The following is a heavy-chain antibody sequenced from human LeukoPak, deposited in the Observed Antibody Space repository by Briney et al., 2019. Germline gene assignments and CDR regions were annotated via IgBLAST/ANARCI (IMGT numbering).Heavy chain of an antibody. D-gene: IGHD3-22*01. CDR3: ARDSPYYYDSSGYSNWFDP. J-gene: IGHJ5*02. V-gene: IGHV1-24*01. CDR1: GYTLTELS. Sequence: GASVKVSCKVSGYTLTELSMHWVRQAPGKGLEWMGGFDPEDGETIYAQKFQGRVTMTEDTSTSTAYMELRSLRSDDTAVYYCARDSPYYYDSSGYSNWFDPWGQGTLVTVSS. CDR2: FDPEDGET.